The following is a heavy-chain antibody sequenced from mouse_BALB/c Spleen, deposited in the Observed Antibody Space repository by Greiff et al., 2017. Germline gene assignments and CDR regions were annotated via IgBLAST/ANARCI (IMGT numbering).Heavy chain of an antibody. CDR3: ARSYYYGSSLFAY. CDR2: IYPGGGYT. Sequence: QVQLKQSGAELVRPGTSVKISCKASGYTFTNYWLGWVKQRPGHGLEWIGDIYPGGGYTNYNEKFKGKATLTADTSSSTSYMQLSSLTSEDSAVYFCARSYYYGSSLFAYWGQGTLVTVSA. V-gene: IGHV1-63*02. D-gene: IGHD1-1*01. CDR1: GYTFTNYW. J-gene: IGHJ3*01.